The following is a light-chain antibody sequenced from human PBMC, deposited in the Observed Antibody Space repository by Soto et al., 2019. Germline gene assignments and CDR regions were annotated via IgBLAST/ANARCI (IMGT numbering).Light chain of an antibody. CDR3: QTWGTGIHVV. J-gene: IGLJ2*01. Sequence: QAVVTQSPSASASLGASVKLTCTLSSGHSNYAIAWHQQQPEKGPRYLMKLNSDGSHSKGDGIPDRFSGSGSGAERYLTISSLQSEDEADYYCQTWGTGIHVVFGGGTKLTVL. CDR2: LNSDGSH. V-gene: IGLV4-69*01. CDR1: SGHSNYA.